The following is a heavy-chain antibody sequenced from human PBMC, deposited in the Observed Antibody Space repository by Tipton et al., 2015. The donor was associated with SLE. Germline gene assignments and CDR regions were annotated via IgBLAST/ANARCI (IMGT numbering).Heavy chain of an antibody. CDR3: ARSTDQNWFDP. Sequence: LRLSCTVSGASVSSFCWNWIRQSPGKGLEWIACVCNSVSTNYDPSLKSRGTISVDTSKNQFSLKLNSVTAADTAVYYCARSTDQNWFDPWGQGTLVTVSS. V-gene: IGHV4-59*02. CDR2: VCNSVST. CDR1: GASVSSFC. J-gene: IGHJ5*02. D-gene: IGHD2-2*01.